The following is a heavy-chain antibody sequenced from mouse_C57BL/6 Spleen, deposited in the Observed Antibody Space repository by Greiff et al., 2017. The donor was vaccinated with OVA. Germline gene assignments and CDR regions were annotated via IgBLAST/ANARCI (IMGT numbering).Heavy chain of an antibody. CDR1: GYAFSNSW. J-gene: IGHJ3*01. CDR3: ARWGDGYYVGVWFAY. CDR2: IYPGDGDT. V-gene: IGHV1-82*01. Sequence: QVQLQQSGPELVKPGASVKISCKASGYAFSNSWMNWVKQRPGKGLEWIGRIYPGDGDTNYNGEFKGKATLTADKSSSTAYMQLSSLTSEDSAVYFCARWGDGYYVGVWFAYWGQGTLVTVSA. D-gene: IGHD2-3*01.